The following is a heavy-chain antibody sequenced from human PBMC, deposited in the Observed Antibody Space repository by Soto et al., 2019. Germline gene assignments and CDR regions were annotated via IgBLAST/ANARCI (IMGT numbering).Heavy chain of an antibody. CDR2: IDDSGTA. D-gene: IGHD6-19*01. Sequence: SETLSLTCVVYGTSFSGYSWNWIRQSPGKGLEWIGDIDDSGTARYSPSLKTRVTISIDTSKSEISLSLTSVTAADTAVYYCARQPVADYWGQGTLVTVSS. V-gene: IGHV4-34*01. J-gene: IGHJ4*02. CDR3: ARQPVADY. CDR1: GTSFSGYS.